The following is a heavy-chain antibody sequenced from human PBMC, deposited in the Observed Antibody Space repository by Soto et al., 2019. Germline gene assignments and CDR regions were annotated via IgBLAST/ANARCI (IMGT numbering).Heavy chain of an antibody. CDR3: ARALVVTIIKVDYFDF. J-gene: IGHJ4*02. CDR1: GGSISSGAYY. V-gene: IGHV4-31*03. D-gene: IGHD2-21*02. CDR2: ISYSGST. Sequence: PSETLSLTCIVSGGSISSGAYYWSWIRQHPGKGLEWIGYISYSGSTYYSPSLKSRVAISLDTSKNQFSLQLNAVTAADTAVYYCARALVVTIIKVDYFDFWGQGALVTVYS.